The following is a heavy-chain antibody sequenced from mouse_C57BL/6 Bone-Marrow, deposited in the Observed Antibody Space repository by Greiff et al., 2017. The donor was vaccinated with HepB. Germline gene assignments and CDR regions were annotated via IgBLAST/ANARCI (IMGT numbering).Heavy chain of an antibody. Sequence: QVHVKQSGAELVKPGASVKLSCKASGYTFTSYWMHWVKQRPGQGLEWIGNINPSSGYTKYNQKFKDKATLTADKSSSTAYMQLSSLTYEDSAFYYCASPYYEGGWFAYWGQGTLVTVSA. CDR1: GYTFTSYW. D-gene: IGHD1-1*01. CDR3: ASPYYEGGWFAY. CDR2: INPSSGYT. J-gene: IGHJ3*01. V-gene: IGHV1-7*01.